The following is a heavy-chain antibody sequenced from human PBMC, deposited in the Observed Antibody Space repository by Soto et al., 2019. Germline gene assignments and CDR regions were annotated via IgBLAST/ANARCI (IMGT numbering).Heavy chain of an antibody. CDR2: INGGGGSP. CDR3: AKARCSTSNCYVPDY. V-gene: IGHV3-23*01. J-gene: IGHJ4*02. D-gene: IGHD2-2*01. CDR1: GFTFSSYA. Sequence: HPGGSLRLSCAASGFTFSSYAMHWVRRAPGKGLEWVSTINGGGGSPSYADSVQGRFTISRDNPKNTLYLQLNSLTVDDTATYYCAKARCSTSNCYVPDYWGQGAPVTVSS.